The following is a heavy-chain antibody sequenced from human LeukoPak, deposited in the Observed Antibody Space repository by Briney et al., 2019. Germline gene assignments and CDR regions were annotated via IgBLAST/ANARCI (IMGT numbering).Heavy chain of an antibody. CDR2: IYYSGST. Sequence: PSETLSLTCTVSGGSISSYYWSWIRQPPGKGLEWIGYIYYSGSTNYNPSLKSRVTISVDTSKNQFSLKLSSVTAADTAVYYCARLGYYYDSSGYFPARGYMDVWGKGTTVTVSS. CDR3: ARLGYYYDSSGYFPARGYMDV. J-gene: IGHJ6*03. D-gene: IGHD3-22*01. CDR1: GGSISSYY. V-gene: IGHV4-59*01.